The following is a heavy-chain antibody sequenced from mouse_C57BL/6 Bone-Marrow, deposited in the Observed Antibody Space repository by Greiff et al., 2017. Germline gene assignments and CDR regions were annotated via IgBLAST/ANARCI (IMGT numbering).Heavy chain of an antibody. V-gene: IGHV5-9-1*02. D-gene: IGHD2-5*01. Sequence: EVQGVESGEGLVKPGGSLKLSCAASGFTFSSYAMSWVRQTPEKRLAWVAYISSGGDYIYYADTVKGRFPISRDNARNTLYLQMSSLKSEDTAMYYCTRALYSNYVFYYAMDYWGQGTSVTVSS. CDR3: TRALYSNYVFYYAMDY. J-gene: IGHJ4*01. CDR2: ISSGGDYI. CDR1: GFTFSSYA.